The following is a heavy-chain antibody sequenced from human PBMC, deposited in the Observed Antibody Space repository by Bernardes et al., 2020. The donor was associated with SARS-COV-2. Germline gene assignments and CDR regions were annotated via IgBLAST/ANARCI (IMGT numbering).Heavy chain of an antibody. V-gene: IGHV3-23*01. D-gene: IGHD2-2*02. Sequence: GGSLRLSCAASGFTFSSYAMSWVRQAPGKGLEWVSAISGSGGSTYYADSVKGRFTISRDNSKNTLYLQMNSLRAEDTAVYYCANRYCSSTSCYKHAFDIWGQGTMVTVSS. CDR3: ANRYCSSTSCYKHAFDI. CDR2: ISGSGGST. J-gene: IGHJ3*02. CDR1: GFTFSSYA.